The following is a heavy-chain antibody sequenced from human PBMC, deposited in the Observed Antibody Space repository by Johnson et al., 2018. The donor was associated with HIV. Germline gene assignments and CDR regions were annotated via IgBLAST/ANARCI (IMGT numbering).Heavy chain of an antibody. CDR3: ARYTSPFIAARRDAFDI. Sequence: VQVVESGGGLVQPGGSLRLSCAASGFTFSNYAMSWVRQAPGKGLEWVSTISGSGGSTYYADSVKGRFTISRDNAKNSLYLQMNSLRAEDTAVYYCARYTSPFIAARRDAFDIWGQGTMVTVSS. CDR1: GFTFSNYA. V-gene: IGHV3-23*04. D-gene: IGHD6-6*01. J-gene: IGHJ3*02. CDR2: ISGSGGST.